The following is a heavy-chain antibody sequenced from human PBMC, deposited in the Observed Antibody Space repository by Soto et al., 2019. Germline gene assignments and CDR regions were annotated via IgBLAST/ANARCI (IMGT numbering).Heavy chain of an antibody. Sequence: PGGSLRLSCAVSGFTVDSNYMSWVRQAPGKGLELVAVMRDTGRTNYADFVEGRFTISRDDSKNMVFLQMNSLRAGDTAVYYCARDDYGLDVWGQGTTVTVSS. CDR1: GFTVDSNY. V-gene: IGHV3-53*01. CDR2: MRDTGRT. J-gene: IGHJ6*02. CDR3: ARDDYGLDV.